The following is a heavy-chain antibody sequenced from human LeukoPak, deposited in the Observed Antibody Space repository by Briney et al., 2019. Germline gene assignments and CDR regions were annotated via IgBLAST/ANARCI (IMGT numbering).Heavy chain of an antibody. CDR2: IYSSGST. D-gene: IGHD5-18*01. J-gene: IGHJ3*02. CDR3: ARVDSSLVPXAFDI. V-gene: IGHV4-59*01. CDR1: GGSFSSYF. Sequence: SETLSLTCTVSGGSFSSYFWSWIRQPPGKGLEWIGYIYSSGSTNYNPSLKSRVSISADTSKNEFSLKLRSVTAADTAVYFCARVDSSLVPXAFDIWGQGSMVTVSS.